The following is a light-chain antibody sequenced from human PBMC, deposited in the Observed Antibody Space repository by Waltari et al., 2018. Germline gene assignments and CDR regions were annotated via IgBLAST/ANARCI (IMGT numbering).Light chain of an antibody. J-gene: IGKJ1*01. V-gene: IGKV3-11*01. Sequence: EIVLTQSPATLSLSPGERATLSCRDSQSVSSYLAWYQQNPGQAPRLLIYDASNRATGIPARFSGSGSGTDFTITISSLEPEDCAVYYCQQRSNWPSWTFGQGTKVEIK. CDR3: QQRSNWPSWT. CDR2: DAS. CDR1: QSVSSY.